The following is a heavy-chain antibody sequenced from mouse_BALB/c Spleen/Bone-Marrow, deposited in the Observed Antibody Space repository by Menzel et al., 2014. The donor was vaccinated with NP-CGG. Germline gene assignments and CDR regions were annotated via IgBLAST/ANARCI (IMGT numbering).Heavy chain of an antibody. Sequence: EVQLQQSRAELVKPGASVKLSCTASGFNIKDTYMHWVKQRPEQGLEWIGRIDPANGNTKYDPKFQGKATITADTSSNTAYLQLSSLTSEDTAVYYCASYYYGRYFDVWGAGTTVTVSS. CDR2: IDPANGNT. V-gene: IGHV14-3*02. D-gene: IGHD1-1*01. J-gene: IGHJ1*01. CDR3: ASYYYGRYFDV. CDR1: GFNIKDTY.